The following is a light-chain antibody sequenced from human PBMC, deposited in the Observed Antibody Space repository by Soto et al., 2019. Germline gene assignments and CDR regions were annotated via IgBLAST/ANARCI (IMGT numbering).Light chain of an antibody. CDR1: QSVSIN. V-gene: IGKV3-15*01. J-gene: IGKJ2*01. Sequence: DIVMTQSPATLSVSPGERATLSCRASQSVSINLAWYQQKPGQAPRLLIYRASTRATGIPARFSGSGSGTEFTLTISSLQSEDFAVYYCHQYHHTPPFTFGQGTKVDIK. CDR2: RAS. CDR3: HQYHHTPPFT.